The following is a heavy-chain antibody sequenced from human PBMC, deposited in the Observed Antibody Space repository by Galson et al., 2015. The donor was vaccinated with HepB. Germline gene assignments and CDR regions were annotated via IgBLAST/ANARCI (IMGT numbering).Heavy chain of an antibody. V-gene: IGHV3-66*01. CDR3: ARELSGQPNYYGPPGFDP. J-gene: IGHJ5*02. D-gene: IGHD3-10*01. CDR2: IYSGGST. CDR1: GFTVSSNY. Sequence: SLRLSCAASGFTVSSNYMSWVRQAPGKGLEWVSVIYSGGSTYYADSVKGRFTISRDNSKNTLYLQMNSLRAEDTAVYYCARELSGQPNYYGPPGFDPWGQGTLVTVSS.